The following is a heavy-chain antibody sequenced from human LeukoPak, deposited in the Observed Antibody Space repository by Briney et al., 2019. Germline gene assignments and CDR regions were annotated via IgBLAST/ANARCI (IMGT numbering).Heavy chain of an antibody. CDR3: ARATTIFGVVILPYYFDY. V-gene: IGHV1-18*01. J-gene: IGHJ4*02. D-gene: IGHD3-3*01. CDR1: GYTFTSYG. CDR2: ISAYNGNT. Sequence: ASVKVSCKASGYTFTSYGISWVRQAPGQGLEWMGWISAYNGNTNYAQKLQGRVTMTTDTSTGTAYMELRSLRSDDTAVYYCARATTIFGVVILPYYFDYWGQGTLVTVSS.